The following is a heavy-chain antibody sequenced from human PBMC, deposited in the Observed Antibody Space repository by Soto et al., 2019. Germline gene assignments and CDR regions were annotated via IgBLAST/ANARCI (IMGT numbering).Heavy chain of an antibody. J-gene: IGHJ5*02. CDR2: IYYSGST. CDR3: AREDDYGVNWFDP. CDR1: GGSISSYY. D-gene: IGHD4-17*01. Sequence: QVQLQESGPGLVKPSETLSLTCTVSGGSISSYYWSWIRQPPGKGLEWIGYIYYSGSTNYNPSLKRRSPISVDTAKDQFSLKPSSVTAADTAVYYCAREDDYGVNWFDPWGQGTLVTVSS. V-gene: IGHV4-59*01.